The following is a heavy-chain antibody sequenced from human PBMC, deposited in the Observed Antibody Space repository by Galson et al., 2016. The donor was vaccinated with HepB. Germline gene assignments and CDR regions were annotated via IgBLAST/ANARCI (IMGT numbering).Heavy chain of an antibody. CDR3: ARQVGATHDH. CDR1: GYSFAKYW. CDR2: IHPGDSDT. Sequence: QSGAEVKKPGESLKISCQGSGYSFAKYWIVWVRQMPGKGLEWMGIIHPGDSDTTYSPSFQGQVTISADKSISTAYLQWSSLKASDTAMYYCARQVGATHDHWGQGTLVTVSS. J-gene: IGHJ4*02. D-gene: IGHD1-26*01. V-gene: IGHV5-51*01.